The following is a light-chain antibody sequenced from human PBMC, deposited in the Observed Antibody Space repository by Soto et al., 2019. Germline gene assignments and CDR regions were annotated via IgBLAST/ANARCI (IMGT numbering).Light chain of an antibody. V-gene: IGKV3-20*01. CDR3: QQYGDSPRT. Sequence: EIVLMQSPGTLSLSPGERATLSCRASQSVSSSYLAWYQQKPGQAPRLLIYGASSRATGIPDRFSGSGSGTDFTLTISRLEPEDFAVYYCQQYGDSPRTFGQGTRLEIK. J-gene: IGKJ5*01. CDR1: QSVSSSY. CDR2: GAS.